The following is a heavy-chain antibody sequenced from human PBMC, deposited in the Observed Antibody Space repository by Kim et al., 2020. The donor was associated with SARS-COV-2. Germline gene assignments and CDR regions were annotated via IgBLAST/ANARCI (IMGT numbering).Heavy chain of an antibody. CDR3: ARAKGDY. Sequence: ASVKVSCKASGYTFTTYGITWLRQAPGQGLEGMGWISPYNGNTKYAQKYQGRVTMTTDTSTSTAYMEVWSLRSDDTAVYYCARAKGDYWGQGTLVTVSS. J-gene: IGHJ4*02. CDR1: GYTFTTYG. CDR2: ISPYNGNT. V-gene: IGHV1-18*01.